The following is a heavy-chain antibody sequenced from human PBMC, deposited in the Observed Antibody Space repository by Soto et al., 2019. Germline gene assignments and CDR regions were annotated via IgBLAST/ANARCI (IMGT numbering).Heavy chain of an antibody. CDR3: ARDRRAARPLYYYYGMDV. D-gene: IGHD6-6*01. V-gene: IGHV3-7*01. Sequence: GGSLRLSCAASGFTFSSYWMSWVRQAPGKGLEWVANIKQDGSEKYYVDSVKGRFTISRDNAKNSLYLQMNSLRAEDTAVYYCARDRRAARPLYYYYGMDVWGQGTTVTV. CDR2: IKQDGSEK. CDR1: GFTFSSYW. J-gene: IGHJ6*02.